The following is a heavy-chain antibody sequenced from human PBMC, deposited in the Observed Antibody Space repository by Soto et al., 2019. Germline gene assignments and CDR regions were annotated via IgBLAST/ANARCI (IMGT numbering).Heavy chain of an antibody. CDR3: AKDPYSNSYYYYGMDV. CDR2: ISYDGSNK. J-gene: IGHJ6*02. Sequence: GGSLRLSCAASGLTFSSYGMHWVRQAPGKGLEWVAVISYDGSNKYDADSVKGRFTISRDNSKNTLYLQMNSLRAEDTAVYYCAKDPYSNSYYYYGMDVWGQGTPVTVSS. D-gene: IGHD4-4*01. CDR1: GLTFSSYG. V-gene: IGHV3-30*18.